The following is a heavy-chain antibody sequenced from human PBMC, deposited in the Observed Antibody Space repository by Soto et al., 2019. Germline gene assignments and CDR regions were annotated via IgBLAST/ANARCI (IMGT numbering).Heavy chain of an antibody. CDR3: ARHRRGSSSSSSYYYGMDV. Sequence: VESLMIYCKVPGYSFTSYWIIWVLQMPGKGLEGMGRIDASDSYTNYSPSFQGHVTISADKSISTAYLQWSSLKASDTAMYYCARHRRGSSSSSSYYYGMDVWGQGTTVTVSS. J-gene: IGHJ6*01. V-gene: IGHV5-10-1*01. CDR1: GYSFTSYW. CDR2: IDASDSYT. D-gene: IGHD6-6*01.